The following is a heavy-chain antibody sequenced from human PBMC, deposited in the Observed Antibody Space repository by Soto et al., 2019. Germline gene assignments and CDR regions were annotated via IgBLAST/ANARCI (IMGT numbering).Heavy chain of an antibody. D-gene: IGHD2-15*01. CDR1: GFTFSNYG. J-gene: IGHJ4*02. CDR3: AKDGAPRYCSRSSCHPAGAD. V-gene: IGHV3-30*18. CDR2: ISFDGSHK. Sequence: PGGSLGLSCAGSGFTFSNYGLHWVRQAPGKGLDWVSFISFDGSHKYYADSVKGRFTISRDNSNNMLYLQMDSLTTEDTAVYYCAKDGAPRYCSRSSCHPAGADWGQGTLVTVSS.